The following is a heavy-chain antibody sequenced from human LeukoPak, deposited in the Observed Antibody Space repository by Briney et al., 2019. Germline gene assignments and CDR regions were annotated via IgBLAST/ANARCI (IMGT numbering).Heavy chain of an antibody. CDR3: ARGGEFEPWTREETAWFDP. Sequence: SETLSLTCTASGGSISSYYWSWIRQPPGKGLEWIGYIYYSGSTDYNPSLKSRVTISVDTSKNQFSLKLSSVTAADTAVYYCARGGEFEPWTREETAWFDPWGQGTLVTVSS. CDR2: IYYSGST. D-gene: IGHD3-16*01. J-gene: IGHJ5*02. V-gene: IGHV4-59*01. CDR1: GGSISSYY.